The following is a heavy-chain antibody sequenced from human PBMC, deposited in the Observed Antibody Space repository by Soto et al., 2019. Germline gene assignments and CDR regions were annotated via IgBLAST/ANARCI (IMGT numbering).Heavy chain of an antibody. CDR3: ASLGYCSSTSCYAQYYYYYYMDV. V-gene: IGHV4-39*01. J-gene: IGHJ6*03. CDR1: GGSISSSSYY. D-gene: IGHD2-2*01. Sequence: QLQLQESGPGLVKPSETLSLTCTVSGGSISSSSYYWGWIRQPPGKGLEWIGSIYYSGSTYYNPSLKSRVTISVDTSKNHFSLKLSFVTAADTAVYYCASLGYCSSTSCYAQYYYYYYMDVWGKGTTVTVSS. CDR2: IYYSGST.